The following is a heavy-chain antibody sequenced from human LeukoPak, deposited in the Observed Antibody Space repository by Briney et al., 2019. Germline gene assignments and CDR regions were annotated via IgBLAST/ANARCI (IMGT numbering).Heavy chain of an antibody. J-gene: IGHJ6*02. CDR1: VFTFSIHA. CDR3: AKDLIGRVPILGRDYQYGMDV. CDR2: ISYDGYNE. D-gene: IGHD3-16*01. V-gene: IGHV3-30*18. Sequence: VQPGRSLRLSCTGSVFTFSIHALHWVRQAPGKGLEWVAVISYDGYNEYYADSVKGRFTISRDNSKKTLFLQMNSLKPEDTALYYCAKDLIGRVPILGRDYQYGMDVWGQGTTVTVSS.